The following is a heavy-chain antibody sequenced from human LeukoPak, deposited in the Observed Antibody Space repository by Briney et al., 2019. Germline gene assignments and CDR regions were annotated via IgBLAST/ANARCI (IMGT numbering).Heavy chain of an antibody. CDR1: GGSISSSY. Sequence: SETLSLTCTVSGGSISSSYWGWIRQPPGKGLEWIGYIYYSGTTDYNPSLTSRVTISVDTSKNQFYLELSSVAAADTSLYYCARDQGTWWFDPWGQGTLVTVSS. D-gene: IGHD3-10*01. CDR2: IYYSGTT. CDR3: ARDQGTWWFDP. V-gene: IGHV4-59*01. J-gene: IGHJ5*02.